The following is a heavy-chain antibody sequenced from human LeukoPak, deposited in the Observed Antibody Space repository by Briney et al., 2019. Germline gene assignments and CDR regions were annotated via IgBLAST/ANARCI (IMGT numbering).Heavy chain of an antibody. J-gene: IGHJ2*01. D-gene: IGHD3-22*01. CDR2: IRTTGDT. Sequence: GGSLRLSCAVSGFTFNYYDMHWVRQAPGKRLEWVSAIRTTGDTHYPDSVKGRFAMSREDAKNSVHLQMNTLRAGDTAVYYCGRGVSYYCDNSGHPGWYFDLWGRGTLVTVSS. V-gene: IGHV3-13*01. CDR1: GFTFNYYD. CDR3: GRGVSYYCDNSGHPGWYFDL.